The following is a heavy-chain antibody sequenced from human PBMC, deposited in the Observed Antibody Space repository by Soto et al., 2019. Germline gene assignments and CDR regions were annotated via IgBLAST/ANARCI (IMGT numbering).Heavy chain of an antibody. Sequence: EVQLLESGGGLVQPGGSLTLSCAASGFTFGSYAMNWVRQAPGKGLEWVSTITASSVSTYYVDSVKGRLTISRDNSKNTLYLQMNSLRAEDTAVYYCARLYYGDYAHIGYWGQGTLVTVSS. CDR2: ITASSVST. J-gene: IGHJ4*02. D-gene: IGHD4-17*01. V-gene: IGHV3-23*01. CDR3: ARLYYGDYAHIGY. CDR1: GFTFGSYA.